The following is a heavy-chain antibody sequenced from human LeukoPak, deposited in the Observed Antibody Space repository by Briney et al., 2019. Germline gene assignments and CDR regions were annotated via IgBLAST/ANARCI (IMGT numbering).Heavy chain of an antibody. CDR2: ISYDGSNK. V-gene: IGHV3-30*18. D-gene: IGHD5-18*01. Sequence: GGSLRLSCVASGFTFSSYGMHWVRQAPGKGLEWVALISYDGSNKYYADSVKGRFTISRDNSKNTLYLQMNSLRAEDTAVYYCAKRIQSAMAMGYWGQGTLVTVSS. CDR1: GFTFSSYG. J-gene: IGHJ4*02. CDR3: AKRIQSAMAMGY.